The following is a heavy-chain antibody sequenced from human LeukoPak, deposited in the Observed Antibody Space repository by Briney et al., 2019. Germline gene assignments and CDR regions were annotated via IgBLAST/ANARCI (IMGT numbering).Heavy chain of an antibody. Sequence: PGGSLRLSCAASGFTFSSYWMHWVRQAPGKGLVWVSRVKSDGSSTNYADSVKGRFTIPRDNAKNTLYLQMNSLRAEDTAVYYCAREDNGDYYVDYWGQGTLVTVSS. J-gene: IGHJ4*02. D-gene: IGHD4-17*01. CDR1: GFTFSSYW. CDR2: VKSDGSST. CDR3: AREDNGDYYVDY. V-gene: IGHV3-74*01.